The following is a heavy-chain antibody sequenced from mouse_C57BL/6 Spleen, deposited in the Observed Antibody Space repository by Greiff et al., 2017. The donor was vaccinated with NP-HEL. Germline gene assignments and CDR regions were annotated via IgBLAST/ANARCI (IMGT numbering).Heavy chain of an antibody. CDR2: IHPNSGST. Sequence: QVQLQQPGAELVKPGASVKLSCKASGYTFTSYWMHWVKQRPGQGLEWIGMIHPNSGSTNYNEKFKSKATLTVDKSSSTAYMQLSSLTSEDSAVDYCARSTVVDWYFDVWGTGTTVTVSS. J-gene: IGHJ1*03. D-gene: IGHD1-1*01. CDR3: ARSTVVDWYFDV. CDR1: GYTFTSYW. V-gene: IGHV1-64*01.